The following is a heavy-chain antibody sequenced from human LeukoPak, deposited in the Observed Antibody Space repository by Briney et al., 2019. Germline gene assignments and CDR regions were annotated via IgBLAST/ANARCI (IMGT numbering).Heavy chain of an antibody. J-gene: IGHJ4*02. Sequence: ASVKVSFKVSGCALNELSIDWVRQPPGRGIEGVGGIDREDGQSIYAQNFQGRVSLTEDTSAQTAYMEAPSLRSEDTAVYYCATKNLFPLWGQGTLVTVSS. CDR2: IDREDGQS. D-gene: IGHD1-14*01. CDR1: GCALNELS. V-gene: IGHV1-24*01. CDR3: ATKNLFPL.